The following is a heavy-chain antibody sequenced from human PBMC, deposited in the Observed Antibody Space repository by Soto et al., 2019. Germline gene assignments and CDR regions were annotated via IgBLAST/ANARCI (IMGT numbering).Heavy chain of an antibody. CDR1: GFSFSHAW. Sequence: GGSLRLSCEASGFSFSHAWLSWVRQAPGKGLEWVGRIKSRDDGGTKDYGAPVRGRFNISRHDSENMLYLQMNSLKTQDTGVYYRTVSRWAARAYYYYYAMDVWGQGATVTVSS. J-gene: IGHJ6*02. CDR3: TVSRWAARAYYYYYAMDV. V-gene: IGHV3-15*01. D-gene: IGHD6-6*01. CDR2: IKSRDDGGTK.